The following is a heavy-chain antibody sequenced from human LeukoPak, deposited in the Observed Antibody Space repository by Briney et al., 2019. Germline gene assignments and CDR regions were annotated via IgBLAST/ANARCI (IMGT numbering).Heavy chain of an antibody. V-gene: IGHV4-34*01. CDR2: INHSGST. J-gene: IGHJ4*02. Sequence: SETLSLTCAVYGGSFSGYYWSWIRQPPGKGLEWIGEINHSGSTNYNPSLKSRVTISVDTSKNQFSLKLSSVTAAGTAVYYCARGRRSRAAASYDYWGRGTLVTVSS. CDR1: GGSFSGYY. D-gene: IGHD6-13*01. CDR3: ARGRRSRAAASYDY.